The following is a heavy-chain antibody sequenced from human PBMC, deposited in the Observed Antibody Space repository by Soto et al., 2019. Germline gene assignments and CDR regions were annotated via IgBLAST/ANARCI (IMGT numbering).Heavy chain of an antibody. CDR1: GFTFSKYW. CDR2: MDAYDTGI. D-gene: IGHD3-9*01. V-gene: IGHV3-74*01. J-gene: IGHJ4*02. CDR3: ARDMTGADDY. Sequence: EVHLVESGGGLVQPGGSLRLSCAASGFTFSKYWFHWVRQAPGKGLMWVSRMDAYDTGITYADSVKGRFTISRDNARNNLYLQLDSLTAQETAVYDCARDMTGADDYLGEGTLVTVSS.